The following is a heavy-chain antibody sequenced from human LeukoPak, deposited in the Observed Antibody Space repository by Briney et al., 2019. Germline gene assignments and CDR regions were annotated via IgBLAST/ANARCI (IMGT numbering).Heavy chain of an antibody. D-gene: IGHD4/OR15-4a*01. CDR1: EFTFSSYS. V-gene: IGHV3-21*01. CDR3: ARDVRXCFPIVDX. Sequence: GGSLRLSCAASEFTFSSYSMNWVRQAPGKGLEWVSSISSTSTYIYYADSVKGRFTISRDNAKNSLYLQMNSLRAEDTAVYYCARDVRXCFPIVDXXGXGTXVTV. J-gene: IGHJ4*02. CDR2: ISSTSTYI.